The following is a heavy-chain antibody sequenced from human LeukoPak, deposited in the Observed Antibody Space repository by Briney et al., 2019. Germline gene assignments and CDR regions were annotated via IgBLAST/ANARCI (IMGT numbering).Heavy chain of an antibody. CDR2: INPDESHT. CDR3: ARDRAYDAFDY. V-gene: IGHV3-7*01. D-gene: IGHD5-12*01. CDR1: GFSFSTSW. J-gene: IGHJ4*02. Sequence: GSLRLSCAASGFSFSTSWMAWVRQAPGKGLQWVGNINPDESHTDYIDSVKGRFTMSRDNAENSLFLQVHSLRDEDTAVYYCARDRAYDAFDYWGRGTPVTVSS.